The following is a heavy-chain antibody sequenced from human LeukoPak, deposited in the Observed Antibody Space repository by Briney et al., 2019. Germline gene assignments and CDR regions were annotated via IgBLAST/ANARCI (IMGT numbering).Heavy chain of an antibody. CDR1: GYTFTSYG. J-gene: IGHJ4*01. V-gene: IGHV1-18*01. CDR3: ARDIEAGSSWSRGSDY. CDR2: ISAYNGNT. D-gene: IGHD6-13*01. Sequence: ASVKISCKASGYTFTSYGISWVRQAPGQGLEWMGWISAYNGNTNYAQKLQGRVTMTTDTSTSTAYMELRSLRSDTTAVYYYARDIEAGSSWSRGSDYSGHGTLVTVSS.